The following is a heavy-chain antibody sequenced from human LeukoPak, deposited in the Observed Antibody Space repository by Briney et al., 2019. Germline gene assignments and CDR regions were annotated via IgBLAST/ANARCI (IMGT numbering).Heavy chain of an antibody. V-gene: IGHV1-18*01. Sequence: ASVRVSCTASGYTFSSYGMTWVRQAPGQGLEWMAWINAYTGNTNYAHKIKGRFTLTTDTSTSTGYLEVRSLTSDDPAVYYCGRGEPCDYWGHGALWSVSS. CDR1: GYTFSSYG. D-gene: IGHD1-26*01. CDR3: GRGEPCDY. CDR2: INAYTGNT. J-gene: IGHJ4*03.